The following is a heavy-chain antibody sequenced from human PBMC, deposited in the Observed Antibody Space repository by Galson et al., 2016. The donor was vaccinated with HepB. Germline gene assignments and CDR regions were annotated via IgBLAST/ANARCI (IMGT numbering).Heavy chain of an antibody. CDR1: GDSVSSNSAA. Sequence: CAISGDSVSSNSAARNWFRQSTSRGLEWLGRTYYRSKRYNDYRLSLKTRININADTSRNEVSLQLQSVTREDTAVYYCARARSRGWSDAFDYWGQGTLVTISS. CDR2: TYYRSKRYN. J-gene: IGHJ4*02. D-gene: IGHD6-19*01. CDR3: ARARSRGWSDAFDY. V-gene: IGHV6-1*01.